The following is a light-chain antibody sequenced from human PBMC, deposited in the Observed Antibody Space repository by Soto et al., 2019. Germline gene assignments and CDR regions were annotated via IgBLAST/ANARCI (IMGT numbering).Light chain of an antibody. CDR1: QNFSTW. Sequence: DIQMTQSPSTLSASLRDKVTKTCRDIQNFSTWLAWYQQKPGKAPQLMIYKASSLEYGVSSRFTGSGSGTEFTLTISSLQPDDFATYYCQQYENYPLSFGGGTKVDIK. J-gene: IGKJ4*01. CDR3: QQYENYPLS. V-gene: IGKV1-5*03. CDR2: KAS.